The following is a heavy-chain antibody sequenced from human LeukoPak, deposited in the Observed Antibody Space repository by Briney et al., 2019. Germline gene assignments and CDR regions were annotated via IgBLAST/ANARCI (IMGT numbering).Heavy chain of an antibody. CDR2: IYYSGST. V-gene: IGHV4-39*07. CDR3: ARGLWFGDENPPYFDY. J-gene: IGHJ4*02. CDR1: GGSISSSSYY. Sequence: PSETLSLTCTVSGGSISSSSYYWGWIRQPPGKGLEWIGSIYYSGSTYYNPSLKSRVTISVDTSKNQFSPKLSSVTAADTAVYYCARGLWFGDENPPYFDYWGQGTLVTVSS. D-gene: IGHD3-10*01.